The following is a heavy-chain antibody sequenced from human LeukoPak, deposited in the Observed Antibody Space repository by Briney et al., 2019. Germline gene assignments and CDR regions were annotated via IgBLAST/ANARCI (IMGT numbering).Heavy chain of an antibody. Sequence: GSLGLSFAASGFTFSSYSMNWVRPAPGKGLEWVSSISSSSSYIYYADSVKGRFTISRDNAKNSLYLQMNSLRAEDTALYYCARRPYSDTSGRLSDVWGQGTTVTVSS. D-gene: IGHD3-22*01. V-gene: IGHV3-21*01. CDR1: GFTFSSYS. J-gene: IGHJ6*02. CDR3: ARRPYSDTSGRLSDV. CDR2: ISSSSSYI.